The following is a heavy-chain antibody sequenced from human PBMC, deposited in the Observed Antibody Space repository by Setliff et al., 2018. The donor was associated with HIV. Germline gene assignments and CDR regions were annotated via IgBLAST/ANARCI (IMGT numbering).Heavy chain of an antibody. CDR3: ARRTATIPCVY. CDR1: GFSISMYW. V-gene: IGHV3-74*01. D-gene: IGHD1-26*01. J-gene: IGHJ4*02. Sequence: RLSCGASGFSISMYWMHWVRQVPGKGLVWVSRINSDGSGTSYADSVKGRFTISRDNAKNTLYLQMNSLRAEDTAMYFCARRTATIPCVYWGQGTLVTVS. CDR2: INSDGSGT.